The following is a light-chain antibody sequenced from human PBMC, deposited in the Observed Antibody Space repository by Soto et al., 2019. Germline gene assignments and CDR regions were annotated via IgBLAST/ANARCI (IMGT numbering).Light chain of an antibody. J-gene: IGLJ3*02. CDR1: SSNIETGYD. CDR2: GNN. Sequence: QSALTQPPSVSGAPGQRVTISCSASSSNIETGYDVHWYKQLPGTAPKLLIYGNNNRPSGVPDRFSGSKSGTSASLAITGLQAEDEADYYCQSYDSSLSGSTVFGGGTKLTVL. CDR3: QSYDSSLSGSTV. V-gene: IGLV1-40*01.